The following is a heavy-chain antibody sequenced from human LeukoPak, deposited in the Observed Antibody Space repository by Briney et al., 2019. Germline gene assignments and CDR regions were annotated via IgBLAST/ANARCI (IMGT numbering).Heavy chain of an antibody. CDR1: GGSISSSAYH. CDR2: IYYTGRT. V-gene: IGHV4-31*03. J-gene: IGHJ4*02. Sequence: SETLSLTCSVSGGSISSSAYHWSWFRQHPGKGLEWIGYIYYTGRTYYSPSLKSRVTISLDTSKNQFSLNLSSLTAADTAVYFCARERLIAGATVFDYWGQGTLVTVSS. CDR3: ARERLIAGATVFDY. D-gene: IGHD1-26*01.